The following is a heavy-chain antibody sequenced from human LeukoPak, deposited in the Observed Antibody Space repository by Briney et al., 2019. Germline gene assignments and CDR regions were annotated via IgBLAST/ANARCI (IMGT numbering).Heavy chain of an antibody. D-gene: IGHD2-2*01. J-gene: IGHJ4*02. Sequence: GGSLRLSCAASGFTFSSDDMNWVRQAPGKGLEWVSGISGNGYSTHYADSVKGRFTISRDNSKNTLSLQMSSLRAEDTAVYYCAKVNWCSASCADAWGQGTLVTVSS. V-gene: IGHV3-23*01. CDR2: ISGNGYST. CDR3: AKVNWCSASCADA. CDR1: GFTFSSDD.